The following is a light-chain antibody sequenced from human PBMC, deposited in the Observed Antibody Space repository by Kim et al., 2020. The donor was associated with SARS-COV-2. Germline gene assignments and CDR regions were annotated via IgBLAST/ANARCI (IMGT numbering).Light chain of an antibody. CDR2: GAS. V-gene: IGKV3D-7*01. CDR1: QSVSSSY. Sequence: PGERVTLSCSASQSVSSSYLTWYQQKPGQAPRLPIYGASTRATGIPARFSGSGSGTDFTLTISSLQPEDFAVNYCQQDYNLPTFGQGTKVDI. CDR3: QQDYNLPT. J-gene: IGKJ1*01.